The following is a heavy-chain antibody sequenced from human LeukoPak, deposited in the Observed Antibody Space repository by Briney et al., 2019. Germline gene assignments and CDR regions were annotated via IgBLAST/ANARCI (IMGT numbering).Heavy chain of an antibody. CDR2: IYTSGRT. CDR3: ARNQRLLFSFFWY. D-gene: IGHD2-21*01. V-gene: IGHV4-4*07. Sequence: SETLSLTCTVSGGSISYYYWNWIRQPAGKGLEWIGRIYTSGRTYYNPSLKSRVSMSVDTSKNQFSLKLSSVTAADTAVYYCARNQRLLFSFFWYWGQGTLVTVSS. CDR1: GGSISYYY. J-gene: IGHJ4*02.